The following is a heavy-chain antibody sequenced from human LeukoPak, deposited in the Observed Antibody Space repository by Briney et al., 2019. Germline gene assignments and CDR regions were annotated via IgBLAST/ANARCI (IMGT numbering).Heavy chain of an antibody. CDR1: GFTFSSYW. CDR2: IKRDGSEK. Sequence: GGSLRLSCAASGFTFSSYWMTWVRQAPGKGLEWVANIKRDGSEKHYVDSVKGRFTISRDNSKNTLYLQMSSLRAEDTAVYYCAKEFNRGLPDYWGQGTLVTVPS. D-gene: IGHD2-21*01. J-gene: IGHJ4*02. CDR3: AKEFNRGLPDY. V-gene: IGHV3-7*01.